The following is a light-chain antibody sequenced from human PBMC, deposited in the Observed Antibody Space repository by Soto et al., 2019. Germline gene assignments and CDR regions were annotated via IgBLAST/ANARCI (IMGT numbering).Light chain of an antibody. CDR1: QSVSSSY. V-gene: IGKV3-20*01. J-gene: IGKJ2*01. CDR3: QQYGSSPYT. CDR2: GAS. Sequence: ESVLTQSPGTLSLSPGERATLSCRASQSVSSSYLAWYQQKPGQAPRLLIYGASSTATGIPDRFSGSGSGTDFALTISRLEPEDFAVYYCQQYGSSPYTLGPGTKLEIK.